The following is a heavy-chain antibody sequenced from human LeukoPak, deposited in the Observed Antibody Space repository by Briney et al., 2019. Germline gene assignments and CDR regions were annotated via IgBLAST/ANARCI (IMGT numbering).Heavy chain of an antibody. J-gene: IGHJ3*02. D-gene: IGHD3-22*01. V-gene: IGHV1-69*06. CDR2: IIPIFGTA. Sequence: SVKVSCKASGGTFSSYPISWFRQAPGQGLEGMGGIIPIFGTANYAQKFQGRVTITADKSTSTAYMELSSLRSEDTAVYYCARDNYYDSSGYYYFDAFDIWGQGTMVTVSS. CDR3: ARDNYYDSSGYYYFDAFDI. CDR1: GGTFSSYP.